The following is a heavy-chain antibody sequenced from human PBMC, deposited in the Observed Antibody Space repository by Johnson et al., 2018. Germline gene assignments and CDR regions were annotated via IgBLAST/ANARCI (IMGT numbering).Heavy chain of an antibody. CDR1: GFTFSSYA. Sequence: VQLVESGGGLAQPGGSLRLSCAASGFTFSSYAMSWVRQAPGKGLEWVSALSGRGAATYYADSVKGRLTISRENSKNTLFLQMNSLRAEDTAIYYSAKERKYGRGGSCYVTAFQNWGQGTLVTVSS. J-gene: IGHJ1*01. CDR2: LSGRGAAT. V-gene: IGHV3-23*04. CDR3: AKERKYGRGGSCYVTAFQN. D-gene: IGHD2-15*01.